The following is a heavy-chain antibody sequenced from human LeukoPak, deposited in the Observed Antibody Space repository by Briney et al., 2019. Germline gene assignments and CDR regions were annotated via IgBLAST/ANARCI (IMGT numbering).Heavy chain of an antibody. CDR3: ARDDY. V-gene: IGHV3-30*03. J-gene: IGHJ4*02. CDR2: ISYDGSNK. CDR1: GFTFSSYG. Sequence: GGSLRLSCAASGFTFSSYGVHWVRQAPGKGLEWVALISYDGSNKYYADSVKGRFTISRDNSKNTLYLQMNSLRAEDTAVYYCARDDYWGQGTLVTVSS.